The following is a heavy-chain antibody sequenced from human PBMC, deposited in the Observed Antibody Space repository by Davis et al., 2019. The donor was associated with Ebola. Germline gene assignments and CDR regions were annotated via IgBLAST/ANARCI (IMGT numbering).Heavy chain of an antibody. CDR3: ARHNGSGWSYYYGMDV. V-gene: IGHV3-23*01. D-gene: IGHD6-19*01. CDR2: ISGSGGST. J-gene: IGHJ6*02. Sequence: GESLKISCAASGFTFSSYAMSWVRQAPGKGLEWVSAISGSGGSTYYADSVKGRFTISRDNSKNTLYLQMNSLRAEDTAVYYCARHNGSGWSYYYGMDVWGQGTTVTVSS. CDR1: GFTFSSYA.